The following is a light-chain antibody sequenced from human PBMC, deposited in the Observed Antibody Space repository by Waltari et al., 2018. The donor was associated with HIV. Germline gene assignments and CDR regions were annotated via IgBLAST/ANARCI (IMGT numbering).Light chain of an antibody. CDR2: DAT. Sequence: DIQMTQSPSSLSGSVGERVTITCQASQDINNYLNWYQPKAGRAPKLRIYDATNLEIGVPSRFSGSGSGTDFTLTISNLQPEDIATYYWQHYDNFLHTFGQGTKLEIK. CDR3: QHYDNFLHT. CDR1: QDINNY. V-gene: IGKV1-33*01. J-gene: IGKJ2*01.